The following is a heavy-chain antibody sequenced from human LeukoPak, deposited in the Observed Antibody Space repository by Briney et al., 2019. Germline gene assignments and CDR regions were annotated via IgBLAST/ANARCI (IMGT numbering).Heavy chain of an antibody. CDR1: GFTFSSYG. V-gene: IGHV3-33*01. J-gene: IGHJ6*02. D-gene: IGHD3-9*01. CDR3: AGDILTGRHYYYYGMDV. CDR2: IWYDGSNK. Sequence: GGSLRLSCAASGFTFSSYGMHRVRQAPGKGLEWVAVIWYDGSNKYYADSVKGRFTISRDNSKNTLYLQMNSLRAEDTAVYYCAGDILTGRHYYYYGMDVWGQGTTVTVSS.